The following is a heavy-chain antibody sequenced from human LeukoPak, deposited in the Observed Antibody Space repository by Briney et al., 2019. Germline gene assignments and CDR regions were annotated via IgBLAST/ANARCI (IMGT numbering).Heavy chain of an antibody. CDR2: IYYSGTT. V-gene: IGHV4-59*01. Sequence: PSETLSLTCTVSGGSINSYYWSWIRQPPGEGLEWIGYIYYSGTTNYNPSLRSRVTISVDTPKNQFSLKLSSVTAADTAVYYCARDRGPTNWWHYWYFDLWGRGTLVTVSS. CDR3: ARDRGPTNWWHYWYFDL. CDR1: GGSINSYY. J-gene: IGHJ2*01. D-gene: IGHD2-15*01.